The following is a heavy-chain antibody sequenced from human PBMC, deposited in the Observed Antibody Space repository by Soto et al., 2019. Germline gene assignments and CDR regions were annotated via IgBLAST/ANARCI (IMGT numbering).Heavy chain of an antibody. V-gene: IGHV4-31*03. CDR1: GGSISSGGYY. Sequence: QVQLQESGPGLVKPSQTLSLTCTVSGGSISSGGYYWSWIRQHPGQGLEWIGYIYYSGSTYYDPSLKIRVTITADTSKHQSSLKPRPATAADTAVYCCARSIDPGDQGTLVTVAS. CDR3: ARSIDP. CDR2: IYYSGST. J-gene: IGHJ5*02.